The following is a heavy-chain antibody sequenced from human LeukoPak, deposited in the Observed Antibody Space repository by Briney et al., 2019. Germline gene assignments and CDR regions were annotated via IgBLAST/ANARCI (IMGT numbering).Heavy chain of an antibody. V-gene: IGHV4-34*01. CDR3: AGTPVVTQEGFDY. D-gene: IGHD4-23*01. Sequence: KPSETLSLTCAVYGGSFSGYYWSWIRQPPGKGLEWIGEINHSGSTNYNPSLKSRVTISVDTSKNQFSLKLSSVTAADTAVYYCAGTPVVTQEGFDYWGQGTPVTVSS. CDR2: INHSGST. J-gene: IGHJ4*02. CDR1: GGSFSGYY.